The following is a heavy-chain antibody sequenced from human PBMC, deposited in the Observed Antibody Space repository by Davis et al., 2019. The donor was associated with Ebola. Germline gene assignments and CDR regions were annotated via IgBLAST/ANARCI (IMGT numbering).Heavy chain of an antibody. J-gene: IGHJ5*02. D-gene: IGHD6-19*01. Sequence: MPSETLSLTCTVSGGSVSSGSYYWSWIRQPPGKGLEWIGYIYYSGSTNYNPSLKSRVTISVDTSKNQFSLKLSSVIAADTAVYYCAGTAVAGTGWVFDPWGQGTLVTVSS. CDR1: GGSVSSGSYY. V-gene: IGHV4-61*01. CDR2: IYYSGST. CDR3: AGTAVAGTGWVFDP.